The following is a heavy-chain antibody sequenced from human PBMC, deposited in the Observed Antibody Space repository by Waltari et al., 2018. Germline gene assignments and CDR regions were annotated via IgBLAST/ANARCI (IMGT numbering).Heavy chain of an antibody. D-gene: IGHD6-19*01. J-gene: IGHJ5*02. CDR2: INAGNGNT. CDR1: GYTFTSYA. V-gene: IGHV1-3*01. Sequence: QVQLVQSGAEVKKPGASVKVSCKASGYTFTSYAMHWVRQAPGQRLEWMGWINAGNGNTKYSQKFQGRVTITRDTSASTAYMELSSLRSEDTAVYYCARGPLAVAGSGALFDPWGQGTLVTVSS. CDR3: ARGPLAVAGSGALFDP.